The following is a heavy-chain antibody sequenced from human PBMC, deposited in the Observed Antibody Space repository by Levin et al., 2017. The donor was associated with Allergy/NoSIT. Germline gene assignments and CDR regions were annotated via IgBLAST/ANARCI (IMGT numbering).Heavy chain of an antibody. Sequence: PGGSLRLSCAASGFTFSSYSMNWVRQAPGKGLEWVSSISSSSSYIYYADSVKGRFTISRDNAKNSLYLQMNSLRAEDTAVYYCARDIVVVPAAQHAWGQGTLVTVSS. CDR1: GFTFSSYS. D-gene: IGHD2-2*01. CDR2: ISSSSSYI. J-gene: IGHJ5*02. CDR3: ARDIVVVPAAQHA. V-gene: IGHV3-21*01.